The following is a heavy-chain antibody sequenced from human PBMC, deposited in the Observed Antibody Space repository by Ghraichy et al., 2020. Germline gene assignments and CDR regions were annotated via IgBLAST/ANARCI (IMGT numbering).Heavy chain of an antibody. V-gene: IGHV1-18*04. CDR1: GYTFTSYG. Sequence: ASVKVSCKASGYTFTSYGISWVRQAPGQGHEWMGWISAYNGNTNYAQKLQGRVTMTTDTSTSTAYMELRSLRSDDTAVYYCASSARGDTAMVSWGQGTLVTVSS. CDR3: ASSARGDTAMVS. D-gene: IGHD5-18*01. J-gene: IGHJ4*02. CDR2: ISAYNGNT.